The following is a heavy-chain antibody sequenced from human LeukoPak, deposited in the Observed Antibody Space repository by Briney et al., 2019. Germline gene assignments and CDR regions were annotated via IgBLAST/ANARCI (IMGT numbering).Heavy chain of an antibody. Sequence: SQTLSLTCTVSGGSLSSSSYYCGWIRQPPGKGLEWVVSIYYSGSTYYHPSLKSRVTISVATSKNQFSLKLSSVTAADTAVYYCARLLDGDCLDYWGQGTLVTVSS. CDR2: IYYSGST. D-gene: IGHD2-21*02. J-gene: IGHJ4*02. CDR1: GGSLSSSSYY. V-gene: IGHV4-39*01. CDR3: ARLLDGDCLDY.